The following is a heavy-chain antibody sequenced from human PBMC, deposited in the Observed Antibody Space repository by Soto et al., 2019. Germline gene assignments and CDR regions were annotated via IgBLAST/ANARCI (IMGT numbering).Heavy chain of an antibody. CDR2: LSNDGSNK. CDR3: ARCPVLRYFDWLLSAHFDY. CDR1: GFTFSSYA. J-gene: IGHJ4*02. V-gene: IGHV3-30-3*01. D-gene: IGHD3-9*01. Sequence: QVQLVESGGGVVQPGRSRGLSCAASGFTFSSYAMHWFRQAPGKGLEWVPVLSNDGSNKYYANSVKGRFTISRHNSKNTLYLQMNSLRAEDTAVYYCARCPVLRYFDWLLSAHFDYWGQGTLVTVSS.